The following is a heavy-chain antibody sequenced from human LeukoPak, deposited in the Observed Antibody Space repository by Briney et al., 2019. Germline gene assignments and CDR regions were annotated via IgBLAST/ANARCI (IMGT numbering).Heavy chain of an antibody. CDR2: ITGSGGNT. V-gene: IGHV3-23*01. CDR3: AKWGDYDVLTGYYVSDY. Sequence: GGSLRLSCAASGFTFSNYAMSWVRQATGEGLEWVSAITGSGGNTYYADSVKGRFTISRDNSKNTVFLQMNSLRAEDTAVYYCAKWGDYDVLTGYYVSDYWGQGTLVTVSS. CDR1: GFTFSNYA. J-gene: IGHJ4*02. D-gene: IGHD3-9*01.